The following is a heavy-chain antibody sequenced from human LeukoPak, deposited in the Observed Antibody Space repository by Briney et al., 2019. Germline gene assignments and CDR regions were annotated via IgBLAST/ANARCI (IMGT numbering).Heavy chain of an antibody. D-gene: IGHD1-26*01. CDR2: INHSGST. Sequence: PSETLSLTCAVYGGSFSGYYWSWIRQPPGKGLEWIGEINHSGSTNYNPSLKSRVTISVDTSKNQFSLKLSSVTAADTAVYYCARGRVVGASALYYFDYWGQGTLVTVPS. CDR3: ARGRVVGASALYYFDY. J-gene: IGHJ4*02. V-gene: IGHV4-34*01. CDR1: GGSFSGYY.